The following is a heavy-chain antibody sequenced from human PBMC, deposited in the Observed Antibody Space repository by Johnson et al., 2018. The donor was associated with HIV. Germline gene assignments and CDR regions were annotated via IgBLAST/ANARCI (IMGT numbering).Heavy chain of an antibody. CDR3: AREGWELPRTGFDV. J-gene: IGHJ3*01. CDR2: IYSGGSGGST. V-gene: IGHV3-53*01. CDR1: GFTVSSNY. D-gene: IGHD1-26*01. Sequence: MQLVESGGGLIQPGGSLRLSCAASGFTVSSNYMSWVRQAPGKGLEWVSVIYSGGSGGSTYYVDSVKGRFTISRDNSKNTLYLQMNSLRAEDTAVFYCAREGWELPRTGFDVWGQGTMVTVSS.